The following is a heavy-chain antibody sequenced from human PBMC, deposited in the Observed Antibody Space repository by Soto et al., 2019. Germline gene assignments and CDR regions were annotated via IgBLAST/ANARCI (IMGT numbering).Heavy chain of an antibody. D-gene: IGHD1-20*01. V-gene: IGHV1-69*01. Sequence: QAHLMQSGAEVKKPGSSVKVSCKASGGTFSGYAISWVRQRPGRGLEWMGGIIPILGITSYAEKFQGRITLAADEPTGTVFMVLRSLISEDTAVYYCARVPRSITGSTSSEDLQYWGPGTLVSVSS. CDR2: IIPILGIT. CDR3: ARVPRSITGSTSSEDLQY. J-gene: IGHJ1*01. CDR1: GGTFSGYA.